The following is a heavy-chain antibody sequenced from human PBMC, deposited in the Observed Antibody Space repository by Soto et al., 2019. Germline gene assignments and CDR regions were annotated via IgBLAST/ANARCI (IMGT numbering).Heavy chain of an antibody. Sequence: QMQLVEAGRGLVEPGGSLRLSCEASGFTFSNHYMSWIRQAPGKGLEWISYISRSGSTIYYADSVKGRFTISRDNSKNSLYLQMDSLRAEDTAMYYCGRDPELWDENVATRPSTYYYGMDVWGQGTTVSVAS. CDR2: ISRSGSTI. J-gene: IGHJ6*02. CDR1: GFTFSNHY. V-gene: IGHV3-11*01. CDR3: GRDPELWDENVATRPSTYYYGMDV. D-gene: IGHD5-18*01.